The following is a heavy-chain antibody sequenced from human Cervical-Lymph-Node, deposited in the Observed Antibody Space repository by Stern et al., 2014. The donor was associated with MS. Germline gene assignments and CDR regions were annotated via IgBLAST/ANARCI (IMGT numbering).Heavy chain of an antibody. Sequence: QVQLQESGPGLVKPSQTLSLTCTVSGASISSGTSYWSWIRQPAGGGLEWIGRLHASGAPYYNPSHNSLVTISGDTPKNQLPLNLNSVTAADTAVYYCARGHWELLGNNYFDSWGQGTLVTVSS. D-gene: IGHD1-26*01. CDR2: LHASGAP. J-gene: IGHJ4*02. V-gene: IGHV4-61*02. CDR3: ARGHWELLGNNYFDS. CDR1: GASISSGTSY.